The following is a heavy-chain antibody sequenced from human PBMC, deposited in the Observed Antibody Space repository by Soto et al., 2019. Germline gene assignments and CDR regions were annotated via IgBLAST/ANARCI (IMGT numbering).Heavy chain of an antibody. CDR3: ARDLGAPDLGDY. CDR1: GGTFSSYA. CDR2: IIPIFGTA. D-gene: IGHD1-26*01. V-gene: IGHV1-69*13. Sequence: SVKVSCKASGGTFSSYAISWVRQARGQGLEWMGGIIPIFGTANYAQKFQGRVTITADESTSTAYMELSSLRSEDTAVYYCARDLGAPDLGDYWGQGTLVTVSS. J-gene: IGHJ4*02.